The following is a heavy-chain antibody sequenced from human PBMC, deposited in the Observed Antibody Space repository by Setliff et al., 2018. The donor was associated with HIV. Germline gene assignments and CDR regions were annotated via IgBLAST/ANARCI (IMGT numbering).Heavy chain of an antibody. CDR3: ARHVGISIGGTRGDFDC. CDR2: IHSSGST. J-gene: IGHJ4*02. Sequence: PSETLSLTCTISGGSISSYYWSWIRQPPGKGLEWIGNIHSSGSTNYNPSLKSRVTITVDMSKNQFSLRLSSVTAADTAMYYCARHVGISIGGTRGDFDCWGQGTLVTVSS. V-gene: IGHV4-4*09. CDR1: GGSISSYY. D-gene: IGHD6-13*01.